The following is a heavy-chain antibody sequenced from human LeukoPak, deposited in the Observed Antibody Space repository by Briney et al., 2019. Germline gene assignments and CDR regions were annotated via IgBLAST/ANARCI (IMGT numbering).Heavy chain of an antibody. CDR3: ARVAGIIPRYWYFDL. J-gene: IGHJ2*01. Sequence: SETLSLTCSVSGASISSGSNYWGWIRQPPGKTLEWIGSIYSSGSTYYNPSLKSRVIIIIDTPKNHFSLTLSSVTAADTAVYYCARVAGIIPRYWYFDLWGRGTLVTVSS. CDR1: GASISSGSNY. V-gene: IGHV4-39*07. CDR2: IYSSGST. D-gene: IGHD1-14*01.